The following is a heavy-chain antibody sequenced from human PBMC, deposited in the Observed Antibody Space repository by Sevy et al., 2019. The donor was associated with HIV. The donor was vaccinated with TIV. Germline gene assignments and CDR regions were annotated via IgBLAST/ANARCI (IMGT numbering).Heavy chain of an antibody. CDR3: ARGYCSGGSCYSLTIIFDY. J-gene: IGHJ4*02. Sequence: GGSLRLSCAASGFTFSSYWMHWVRQAPGKGLVWVSRINSDGSSTSYADSVKGRFTISRDNGKNTLYLQMNSLRAEDTAVYYCARGYCSGGSCYSLTIIFDYWGQGTLVTVSS. D-gene: IGHD2-15*01. CDR1: GFTFSSYW. V-gene: IGHV3-74*01. CDR2: INSDGSST.